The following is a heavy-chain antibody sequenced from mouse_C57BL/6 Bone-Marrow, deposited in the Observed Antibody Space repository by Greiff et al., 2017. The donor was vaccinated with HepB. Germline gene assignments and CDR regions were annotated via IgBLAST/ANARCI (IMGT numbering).Heavy chain of an antibody. CDR3: ARSVVPPEGAMDY. V-gene: IGHV1-9*01. D-gene: IGHD1-3*01. CDR1: GYTFTGYW. CDR2: ILPGSGST. Sequence: QVQPQQSGAELMKPGASAKLSCKATGYTFTGYWLEWVTQRPGHGLEWIGEILPGSGSTNNTEKFKGKATYTADTYSNTAYRQLRSLTTEDSAIYYCARSVVPPEGAMDYWGQGTSVTVSS. J-gene: IGHJ4*01.